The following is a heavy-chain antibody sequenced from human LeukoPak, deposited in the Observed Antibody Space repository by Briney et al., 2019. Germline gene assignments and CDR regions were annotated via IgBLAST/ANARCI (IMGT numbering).Heavy chain of an antibody. CDR1: GFTFSSYA. D-gene: IGHD5-12*01. CDR2: ISSNGGST. V-gene: IGHV3-64*01. CDR3: ARDKGIPGYSGYDTYYFDY. Sequence: GGSLRLSCAASGFTFSSYAMHWVRQAPGKGLEYVSAISSNGGSTYYANSVKGRFTISRDNSKHTLYLQMGSLRAEDMAVYYCARDKGIPGYSGYDTYYFDYWGQGTLVTVSS. J-gene: IGHJ4*02.